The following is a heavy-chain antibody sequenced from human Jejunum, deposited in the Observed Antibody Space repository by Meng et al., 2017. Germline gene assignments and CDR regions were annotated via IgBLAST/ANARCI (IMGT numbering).Heavy chain of an antibody. V-gene: IGHV3-30*04. CDR2: TSYDERNK. J-gene: IGHJ4*02. CDR1: GFTFNTYA. CDR3: ARNPPYFSNSFFFDY. Sequence: GESLKISCAASGFTFNTYAMHWVRQAPGKGLEWVAITSYDERNKYYADSVRGRFTISRDNSKNTLYLQMNSLRVEDTAVYYCARNPPYFSNSFFFDYWGQGTRVTCAS. D-gene: IGHD2-21*01.